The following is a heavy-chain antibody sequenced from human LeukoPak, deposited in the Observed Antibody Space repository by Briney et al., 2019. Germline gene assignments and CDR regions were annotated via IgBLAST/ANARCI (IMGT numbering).Heavy chain of an antibody. D-gene: IGHD2-2*01. CDR2: ISAYNGNT. CDR1: GYTFTSYG. J-gene: IGHJ5*02. Sequence: ALVKVSCKASGYTFTSYGISWVRQAPGQGLEWMGWISAYNGNTNYAQKLQGRVTMTTDTSTSTAYMELRSLRSDDTAVYYCARDLEDIVVVPAATRTNWFDPWGQGTLVTVSS. V-gene: IGHV1-18*01. CDR3: ARDLEDIVVVPAATRTNWFDP.